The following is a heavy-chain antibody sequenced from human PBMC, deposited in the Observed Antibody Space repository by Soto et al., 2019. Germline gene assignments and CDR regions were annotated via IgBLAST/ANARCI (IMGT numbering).Heavy chain of an antibody. J-gene: IGHJ4*02. CDR2: IYYSGST. CDR3: ARDRGDYVYY. V-gene: IGHV4-59*01. CDR1: GGSISSYY. Sequence: SETLSLTCTVSGGSISSYYWSWIRQPPGKGLEWIGYIYYSGSTNYNPSLKSRVTISVDTSKNQFSLKLSSVTAADTAVYYCARDRGDYVYYWGQGTLVTVSS. D-gene: IGHD4-17*01.